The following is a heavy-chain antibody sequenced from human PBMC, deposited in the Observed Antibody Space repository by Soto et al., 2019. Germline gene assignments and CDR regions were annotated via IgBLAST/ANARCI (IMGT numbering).Heavy chain of an antibody. Sequence: DVQLVESGGGLVKPGGSLRLSCAASGFTFSSYSMNWVRQAPGKGLEWVSSISSSSSYIYYADSVKGRFTISRDNAKNSLYLQMNSLRAEDTAVYYCARDRGTGVPAAVTVSYFDYWGQGTLVTVSS. CDR1: GFTFSSYS. V-gene: IGHV3-21*01. CDR2: ISSSSSYI. J-gene: IGHJ4*02. CDR3: ARDRGTGVPAAVTVSYFDY. D-gene: IGHD2-2*01.